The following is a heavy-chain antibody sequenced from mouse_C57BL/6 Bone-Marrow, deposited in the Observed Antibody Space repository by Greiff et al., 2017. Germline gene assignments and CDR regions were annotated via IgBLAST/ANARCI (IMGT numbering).Heavy chain of an antibody. J-gene: IGHJ4*01. CDR2: IYPGSGST. CDR1: GYTFTSYW. V-gene: IGHV1-55*01. D-gene: IGHD1-1*01. Sequence: VQLQQPGAELVKPGASVKMSCKASGYTFTSYWITWVKQRPGQGLEWIGDIYPGSGSTNYNEKFKSKATLTVDTSSSTAYMQLISLTSEDSAVYYCALYYYGSRDYAMDYWGQGTSVTVSS. CDR3: ALYYYGSRDYAMDY.